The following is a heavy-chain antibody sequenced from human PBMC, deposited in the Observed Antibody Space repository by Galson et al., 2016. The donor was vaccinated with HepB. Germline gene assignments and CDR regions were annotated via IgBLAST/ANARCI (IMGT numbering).Heavy chain of an antibody. V-gene: IGHV1-24*01. CDR1: GYTLTELS. CDR2: FDPEDGET. Sequence: SVKVSCKVSGYTLTELSMHWVRQAPGKGLEWMGGFDPEDGETMYAQKFQGRVTMTEDTSTDTAYMELSSLRSEDTAVYYCANMYGQSDAFDIWGQGTMVTFSS. J-gene: IGHJ3*02. CDR3: ANMYGQSDAFDI. D-gene: IGHD2-8*01.